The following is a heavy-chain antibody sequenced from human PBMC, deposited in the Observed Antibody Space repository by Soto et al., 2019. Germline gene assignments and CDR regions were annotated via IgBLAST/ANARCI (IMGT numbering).Heavy chain of an antibody. D-gene: IGHD5-12*01. CDR1: GFSLSNFG. J-gene: IGHJ4*02. Sequence: HPGGSLRLSCAASGFSLSNFGMHWVRRAPGKGLEWVAVIWYDGSNNYVADSVKGRFTISRDNSNNTLFLQMTNLRAEDTAMYYCAGQVWPSGYKSYFDYWGQGTPVTVSS. CDR3: AGQVWPSGYKSYFDY. CDR2: IWYDGSNN. V-gene: IGHV3-33*03.